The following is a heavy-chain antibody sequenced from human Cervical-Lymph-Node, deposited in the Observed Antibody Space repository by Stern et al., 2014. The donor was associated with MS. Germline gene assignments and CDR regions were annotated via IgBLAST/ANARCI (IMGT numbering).Heavy chain of an antibody. CDR3: ARDLYSGYDFLDY. CDR1: GYTFTSYG. J-gene: IGHJ4*02. CDR2: INTYNGNT. Sequence: VQLVQSGAEVKKPWASVKVSCKASGYTFTSYGITWVRQAPGQGLEWMGWINTYNGNTKDVQKFQGRVTMTTDTSTSTAYMELRSLKSDDTAVYYCARDLYSGYDFLDYWGQGTLVTVSS. V-gene: IGHV1-18*01. D-gene: IGHD5-12*01.